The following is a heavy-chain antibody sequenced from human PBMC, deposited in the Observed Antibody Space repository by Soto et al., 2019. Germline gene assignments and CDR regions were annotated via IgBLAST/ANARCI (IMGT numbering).Heavy chain of an antibody. CDR2: IYWDDDK. D-gene: IGHD3-3*01. CDR3: AHRRMGGLEWLLYDNWFDP. CDR1: GFSLSTSGVG. Sequence: SGPTLVNPTQTLTLTCTFSGFSLSTSGVGVGWIRQPPGKALEWLALIYWDDDKRYSPSLKSRLTITKDTSKNQVVLTMANMDPVDTATYYCAHRRMGGLEWLLYDNWFDPWGQGTLVTASS. V-gene: IGHV2-5*02. J-gene: IGHJ5*02.